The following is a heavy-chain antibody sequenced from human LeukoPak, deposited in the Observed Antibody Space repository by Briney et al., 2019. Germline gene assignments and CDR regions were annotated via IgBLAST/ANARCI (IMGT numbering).Heavy chain of an antibody. V-gene: IGHV1-69*13. J-gene: IGHJ3*02. Sequence: AASVKVSCKASGGTFSSYAISWVRQSPGQGLEWMGGIIPIFGTANYAQKFQGRVTITADENTSTAYMELSSLRSEDTAVYYCAREGDAFDIWGQGTMVTVSS. CDR3: AREGDAFDI. CDR2: IIPIFGTA. CDR1: GGTFSSYA.